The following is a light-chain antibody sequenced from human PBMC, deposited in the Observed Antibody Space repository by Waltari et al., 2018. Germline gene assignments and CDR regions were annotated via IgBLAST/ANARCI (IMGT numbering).Light chain of an antibody. J-gene: IGLJ2*01. V-gene: IGLV2-23*02. CDR3: CSYAGTPRVV. Sequence: QSALTQPASVSGSPGQSITISCTGTNNDIGSYNLVSWYQQHPGKAPKVIIFEVNKRPSGFSNRFSGSKSGNTASLTVPGLHPEDEADYYCCSYAGTPRVVFGGGTKLTVL. CDR1: NNDIGSYNL. CDR2: EVN.